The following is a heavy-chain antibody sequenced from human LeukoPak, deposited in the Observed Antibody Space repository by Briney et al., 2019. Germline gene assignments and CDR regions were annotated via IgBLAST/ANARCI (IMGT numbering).Heavy chain of an antibody. V-gene: IGHV3-30*02. D-gene: IGHD3-3*01. J-gene: IGHJ5*02. CDR3: ARSLRSLTPFDP. CDR1: GFSIRTYW. Sequence: PGGSLRLSCAASGFSIRTYWMSWVRQAPGKGLEWVAFIRYDGSNKYYADSVKGRFTISRDNSKNTLYLQMNSLRAEVTAVYYCARSLRSLTPFDPWGQGTLVTVSS. CDR2: IRYDGSNK.